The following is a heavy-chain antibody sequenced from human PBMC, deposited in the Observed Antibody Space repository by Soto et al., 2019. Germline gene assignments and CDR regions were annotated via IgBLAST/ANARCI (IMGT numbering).Heavy chain of an antibody. CDR2: IYYSGTT. V-gene: IGHV4-31*03. J-gene: IGHJ5*02. D-gene: IGHD3-10*01. CDR1: GGSISSGGYH. CDR3: ARGWIYGPGTYSFT. Sequence: QVQLQESGPGLAKPSQTLSLTCTVSGGSISSGGYHWSWIRQHPGKGLEWIGYIYYSGTTYSNPSLKSRVTMSVDTSKNQFSLKLNSVTAADTAVYYCARGWIYGPGTYSFTWGQGTLVTVSS.